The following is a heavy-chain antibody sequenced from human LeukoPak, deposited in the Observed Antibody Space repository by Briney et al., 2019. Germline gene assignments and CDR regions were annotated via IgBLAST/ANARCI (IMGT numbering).Heavy chain of an antibody. Sequence: SETLSLTCTVSGYSISSGYYWGWIRQPPGKGVEWIGSIYHSGTTSYTPSLESRVTISVDTSKNQFSLKLSSVTAADTAVYYCAAGSDYWGQGTLVTVSS. D-gene: IGHD6-13*01. V-gene: IGHV4-38-2*02. CDR1: GYSISSGYY. CDR3: AAGSDY. CDR2: IYHSGTT. J-gene: IGHJ4*02.